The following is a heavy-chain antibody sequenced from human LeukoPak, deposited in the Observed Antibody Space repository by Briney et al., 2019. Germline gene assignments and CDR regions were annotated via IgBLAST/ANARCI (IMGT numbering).Heavy chain of an antibody. J-gene: IGHJ3*02. CDR1: GGSISSGDYY. D-gene: IGHD2-15*01. V-gene: IGHV4-30-4*08. CDR2: IYYSGST. Sequence: PSETLSLTCTVSGGSISSGDYYWSWIRQPPGKGLEWIGYIYYSGSTYYNPSLKSRVTISVDTSKNQFSLKLSSVTAADTAVYYCARETTEPGGYWSAQRDGFDIWGQGTRVTVSS. CDR3: ARETTEPGGYWSAQRDGFDI.